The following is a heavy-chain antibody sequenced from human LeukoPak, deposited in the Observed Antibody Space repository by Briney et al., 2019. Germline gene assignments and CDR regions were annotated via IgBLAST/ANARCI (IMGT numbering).Heavy chain of an antibody. J-gene: IGHJ5*02. CDR1: GYTFTIYG. Sequence: GASVKVSCKSSGYTFTIYGISWVRQAPGQGLEWMGWISAYNGNTNYAQKLQGRVTMTTDTSTSTAYMELRSLRSDDTAVYYCASLVAWYNWFDPWGQGTLVTVSS. V-gene: IGHV1-18*01. CDR2: ISAYNGNT. CDR3: ASLVAWYNWFDP. D-gene: IGHD2-2*01.